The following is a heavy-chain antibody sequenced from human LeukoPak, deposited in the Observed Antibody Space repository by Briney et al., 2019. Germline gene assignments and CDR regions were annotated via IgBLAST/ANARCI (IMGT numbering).Heavy chain of an antibody. D-gene: IGHD6-19*01. CDR3: ARVEDSSGWHIDY. Sequence: SETLSLTCAVYGGSFSGYYWSWIRQPPGKGLEWIGEINHSGSTNYNPSLKSRVTISVDTSKNQFSLKLSSVTAADTAVYYCARVEDSSGWHIDYWGQGTLVTVSS. CDR2: INHSGST. J-gene: IGHJ4*02. V-gene: IGHV4-34*01. CDR1: GGSFSGYY.